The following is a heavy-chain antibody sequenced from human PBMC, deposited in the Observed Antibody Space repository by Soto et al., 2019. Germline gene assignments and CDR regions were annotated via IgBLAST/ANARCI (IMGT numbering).Heavy chain of an antibody. D-gene: IGHD2-15*01. CDR3: ATSGGSGNDAFDI. V-gene: IGHV3-23*01. Sequence: EVELLESGGGLVQPGGSLRLSCAASGFTFSSYAMSWVRQAPGKGLEWVSALSGGGGSTYYAYSVKGRFTISRDNSKNTLYLQMNNLRAEDTAVYYCATSGGSGNDAFDIWGQGTMVTVSS. CDR1: GFTFSSYA. J-gene: IGHJ3*02. CDR2: LSGGGGST.